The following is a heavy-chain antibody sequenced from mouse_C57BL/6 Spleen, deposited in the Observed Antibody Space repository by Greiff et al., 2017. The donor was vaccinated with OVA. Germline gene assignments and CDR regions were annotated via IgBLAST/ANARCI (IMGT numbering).Heavy chain of an antibody. CDR1: GFSLSTFGMG. CDR2: IWWDDDK. D-gene: IGHD2-1*01. J-gene: IGHJ2*01. CDR3: ARIAGNGNSRYYFDY. V-gene: IGHV8-8*01. Sequence: ESGPGILQPSQTLSLTCSFSGFSLSTFGMGVGWIRQPSGKGLEWLAHIWWDDDKYYNPALKSRLTIAKDTSKNQVFRKIANVDTADTATYYCARIAGNGNSRYYFDYWGQGTTLTVSS.